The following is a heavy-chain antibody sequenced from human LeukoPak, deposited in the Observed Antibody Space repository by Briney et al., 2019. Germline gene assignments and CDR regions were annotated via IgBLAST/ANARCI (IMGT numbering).Heavy chain of an antibody. CDR2: IYYSGST. V-gene: IGHV4-59*01. D-gene: IGHD3-22*01. J-gene: IGHJ4*02. Sequence: ASETLSLTCTVSGGSISSYYWSWIRQPPGKGLEWLGYIYYSGSTNYNPSLKSRVTISVDTSKNQFSLKLSSVTAADTAVYYCARWSFTRDSSGYYFSHFDYWGQGTLVTVSS. CDR1: GGSISSYY. CDR3: ARWSFTRDSSGYYFSHFDY.